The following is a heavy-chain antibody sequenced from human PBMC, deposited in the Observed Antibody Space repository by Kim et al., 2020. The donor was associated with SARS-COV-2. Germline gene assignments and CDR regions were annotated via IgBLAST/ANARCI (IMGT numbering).Heavy chain of an antibody. CDR2: IRWNSGSI. V-gene: IGHV3-9*01. CDR1: GFTFDDYA. D-gene: IGHD6-13*01. J-gene: IGHJ6*02. CDR3: ARGVQQLMYYYYGMDV. Sequence: GGSLRLSCEASGFTFDDYAMHWVRQAPGKGLEWVSGIRWNSGSIGYADSVKGRFTISRDNAKNSLYLQMNSLRGEDTALYYCARGVQQLMYYYYGMDVWGQGTTVTVSS.